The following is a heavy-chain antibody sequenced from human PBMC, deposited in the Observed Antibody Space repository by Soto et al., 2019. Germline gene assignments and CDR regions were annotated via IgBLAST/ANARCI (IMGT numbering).Heavy chain of an antibody. CDR2: VSYSGST. CDR3: SRKAVSGPITDFGY. J-gene: IGHJ4*02. V-gene: IGHV4-39*01. Sequence: QLQLQESGPGLVKPSETLSLTCTVSGGSISNRSYQWGWIRQPPGKGLQWLGSVSYSGSTYYNPSLESRLTLSVDTSKTQSSRRLSSVTAADTAVYYCSRKAVSGPITDFGYWVRGTLVTVSS. CDR1: GGSISNRSYQ. D-gene: IGHD5-12*01.